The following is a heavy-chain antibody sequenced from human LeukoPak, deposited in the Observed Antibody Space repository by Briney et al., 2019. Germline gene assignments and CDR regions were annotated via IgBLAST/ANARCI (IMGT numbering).Heavy chain of an antibody. J-gene: IGHJ6*03. CDR1: GGSFSGYY. CDR2: INHSGST. D-gene: IGHD4-17*01. V-gene: IGHV4-34*01. CDR3: ARGRGDYVLNYYYYYMDV. Sequence: SETLSLTCAVYGGSFSGYYWSWIRQPPGKGLEWLGEINHSGSTNYNPSLKSRVTISVDTSKNQFSLKLSSVTAADTAVYYCARGRGDYVLNYYYYYMDVWGKGTTVTVSS.